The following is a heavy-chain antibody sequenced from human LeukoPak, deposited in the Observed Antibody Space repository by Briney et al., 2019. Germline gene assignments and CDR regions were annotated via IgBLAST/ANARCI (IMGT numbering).Heavy chain of an antibody. CDR1: GFTFSSYG. J-gene: IGHJ4*02. CDR3: ARAESGYYFDY. D-gene: IGHD1-14*01. Sequence: GGSLRLSCAASGFTFSSYGMHWVRQAPGKGLEWVAVIWYDGSNKYYADSVKGRFTISRDNSKNTLYLQMNSLRAEDTAVYYCARAESGYYFDYWGQGTLVTVS. CDR2: IWYDGSNK. V-gene: IGHV3-33*01.